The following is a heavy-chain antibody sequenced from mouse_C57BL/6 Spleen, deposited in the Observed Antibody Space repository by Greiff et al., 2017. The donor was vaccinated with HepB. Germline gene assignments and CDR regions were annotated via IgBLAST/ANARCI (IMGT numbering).Heavy chain of an antibody. CDR2: ILPGSGST. Sequence: QVQLQQSGAELMKPGASVKLSCKATGYTFTGYWIEWVKQRSGHGLEWIGEILPGSGSTNYNEKFKGKATFTADTSSNTAYMQLSSLTTEDSAIYYCARERVYDYDDGLNFEVWGTGTTVTVSS. J-gene: IGHJ1*03. D-gene: IGHD2-4*01. V-gene: IGHV1-9*01. CDR1: GYTFTGYW. CDR3: ARERVYDYDDGLNFEV.